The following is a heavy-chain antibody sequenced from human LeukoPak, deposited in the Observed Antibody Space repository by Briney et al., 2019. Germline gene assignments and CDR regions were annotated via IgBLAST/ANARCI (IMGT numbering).Heavy chain of an antibody. D-gene: IGHD3-3*01. CDR2: MNPNSGNT. CDR1: GYTFTSYD. CDR3: AREYYDFWSGYYNWFDP. Sequence: ASVKVSCKASGYTFTSYDINWVRQATGQGLEWTGWMNPNSGNTGYAQKFQGRVTMTRNTSISTAYMELSSLRSEDTAVYYCAREYYDFWSGYYNWFDPWGQGTLVTVSS. V-gene: IGHV1-8*01. J-gene: IGHJ5*02.